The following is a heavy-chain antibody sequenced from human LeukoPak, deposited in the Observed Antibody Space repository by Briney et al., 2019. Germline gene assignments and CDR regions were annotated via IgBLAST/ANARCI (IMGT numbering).Heavy chain of an antibody. J-gene: IGHJ3*02. Sequence: ASVKVSCKASGYTFTTYDINWVRQATGQGLEWMGWMNPNSGNTGYTQKFQGRVTMTRNTSISTAYMELSSLRSDDTAVYYCARGTWTIAVAGSYAFDIWGQGTMVTVSS. CDR3: ARGTWTIAVAGSYAFDI. CDR1: GYTFTTYD. D-gene: IGHD6-19*01. V-gene: IGHV1-8*01. CDR2: MNPNSGNT.